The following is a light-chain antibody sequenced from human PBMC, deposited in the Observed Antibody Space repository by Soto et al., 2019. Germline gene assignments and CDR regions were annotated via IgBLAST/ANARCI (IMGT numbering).Light chain of an antibody. CDR3: QQRDNWPLT. CDR2: SAS. Sequence: DIQMTHSPSSVSAAVGDRVTIICHASQGISRSLAWYQQKPGQAPKLLIYSASSLQSGVPARFSGSGSGTDFTLTISSLEPEDFAVYCCQQRDNWPLTFGQGTRLEI. CDR1: QGISRS. V-gene: IGKV1-12*01. J-gene: IGKJ5*01.